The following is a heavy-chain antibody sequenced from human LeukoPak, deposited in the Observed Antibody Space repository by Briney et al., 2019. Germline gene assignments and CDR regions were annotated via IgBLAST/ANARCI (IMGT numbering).Heavy chain of an antibody. CDR3: AGGVTWGDY. CDR2: ISNSGGST. J-gene: IGHJ4*02. V-gene: IGHV3-21*01. Sequence: GGSLRLSCAASGFNFRSYGMTWVRQAPGKGLEWVSYISNSGGSTYYADSVKGRFTLSRDNAKNSLYLQMNSLRADDTAVHYCAGGVTWGDYWGQGTLVTVSS. CDR1: GFNFRSYG. D-gene: IGHD3-16*01.